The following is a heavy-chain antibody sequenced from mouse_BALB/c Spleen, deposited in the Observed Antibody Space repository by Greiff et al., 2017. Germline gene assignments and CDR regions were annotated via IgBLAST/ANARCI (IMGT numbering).Heavy chain of an antibody. D-gene: IGHD2-4*01. CDR2: IWAGGST. CDR3: ARREIYYDYGVAY. CDR1: GFSLTSYG. V-gene: IGHV2-9*02. J-gene: IGHJ3*01. Sequence: QVQLKESGPGLVAPSQSLSITCTVSGFSLTSYGVHWVRQPPGKGLEWLGVIWAGGSTNYNSALMSRLSISKDNSKSQVFLKMNSLQTDDTAMYYCARREIYYDYGVAYWGQGTLVTVSA.